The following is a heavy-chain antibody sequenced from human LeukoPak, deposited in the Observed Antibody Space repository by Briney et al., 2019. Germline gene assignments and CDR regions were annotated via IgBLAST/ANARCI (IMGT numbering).Heavy chain of an antibody. CDR3: AKGVFGVNRAFDY. CDR1: GFTFNTCA. J-gene: IGHJ4*02. Sequence: GGSLRLSCEASGFTFNTCAMSWVRQAPGKGLEGVSAISESGSGTYYADSVKGRFTISRDNSKNTLYLQMNSLRVHDTALYYCAKGVFGVNRAFDYWGQGTLVTVSS. D-gene: IGHD3-3*01. CDR2: ISESGSGT. V-gene: IGHV3-23*01.